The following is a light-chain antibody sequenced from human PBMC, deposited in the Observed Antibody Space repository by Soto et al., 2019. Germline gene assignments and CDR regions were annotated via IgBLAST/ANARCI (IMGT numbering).Light chain of an antibody. CDR3: AAWDDSVSVLV. J-gene: IGLJ2*01. Sequence: QLVLTQPPSASGTPGQRVTISCSGSGSNVGTNYVYWYQSLPGAAPKLLLYNSDKRPSGVPDRFSGSKSGTSASLAISGLRSEDEADYYCAAWDDSVSVLVFGGGTKVTVL. CDR2: NSD. V-gene: IGLV1-47*01. CDR1: GSNVGTNY.